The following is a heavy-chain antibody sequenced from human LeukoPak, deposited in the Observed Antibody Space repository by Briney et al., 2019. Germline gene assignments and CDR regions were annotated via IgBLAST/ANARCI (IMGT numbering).Heavy chain of an antibody. CDR3: ARGPYYYGSGSYYRYYYYYGMDV. CDR2: MNPSGST. Sequence: SETLSLTCAVYGGSFSGYYWTWIRQTPEKGLVWIGEMNPSGSTSYNPSLKSRVTISVDTSKNQFSLKLSSVTAADTAVYYCARGPYYYGSGSYYRYYYYYGMDVWGQGTTVTVSS. V-gene: IGHV4-34*01. CDR1: GGSFSGYY. J-gene: IGHJ6*02. D-gene: IGHD3-10*01.